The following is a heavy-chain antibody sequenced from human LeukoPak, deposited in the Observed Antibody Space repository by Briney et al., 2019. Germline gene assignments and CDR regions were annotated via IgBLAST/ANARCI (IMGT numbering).Heavy chain of an antibody. CDR1: GYTFTSYG. D-gene: IGHD6-13*01. CDR3: ARGSAAGTGNWFDP. Sequence: ASVKVSCKASGYTFTSYGISWVRQAPGQGLEWMGWINPNSGGTNYAQKFQGRVTMTRDTSISTAYMELSRLRSDDTAVYYCARGSAAGTGNWFDPWGQGTLVTVSS. J-gene: IGHJ5*02. CDR2: INPNSGGT. V-gene: IGHV1-2*02.